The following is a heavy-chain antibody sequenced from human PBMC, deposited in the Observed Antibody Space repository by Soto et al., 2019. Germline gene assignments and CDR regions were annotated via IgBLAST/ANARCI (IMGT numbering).Heavy chain of an antibody. Sequence: QVQLVQSGAEVKKPGASVKVSCKASGYTFTNYYMHWVRQAPGQGLEWMGIINPSAGSTSYAEKFQGRGTMTRDTSTSTVYMEMSSLRSEDTAVYFCARDHEDYYDSSGYNDAFDIWGQGTMVTVSS. V-gene: IGHV1-46*01. CDR1: GYTFTNYY. J-gene: IGHJ3*02. D-gene: IGHD3-22*01. CDR2: INPSAGST. CDR3: ARDHEDYYDSSGYNDAFDI.